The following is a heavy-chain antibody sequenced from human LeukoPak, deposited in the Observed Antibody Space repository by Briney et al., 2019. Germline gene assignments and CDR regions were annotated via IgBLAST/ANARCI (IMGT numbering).Heavy chain of an antibody. CDR1: GFSFSGHW. CDR2: ISPTGSTT. D-gene: IGHD3-3*01. CDR3: AKDLEYYDFWSGPQESYYGMDV. J-gene: IGHJ6*02. Sequence: PGGSLRLSCTASGFSFSGHWMHWARQLPGKGLVWVSRISPTGSTTSYADSVKGRFTVSRDNSKNTLYLQMNSLRAEDTAVYYCAKDLEYYDFWSGPQESYYGMDVWGQGTTVTVSS. V-gene: IGHV3-74*01.